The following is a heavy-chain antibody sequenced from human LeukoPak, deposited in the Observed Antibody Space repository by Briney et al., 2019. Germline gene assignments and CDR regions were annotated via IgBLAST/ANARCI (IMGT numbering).Heavy chain of an antibody. J-gene: IGHJ4*02. V-gene: IGHV3-9*01. Sequence: GGSLRLSCAASGFTFDDYAMHWVRQAPGKGLEWVSGISWNSGSIGYADSVKGRFTISRDNAKNTLYLQMNSLRAEDTAVYYCAREHASGRPFDYWGQGTLVTVSS. CDR3: AREHASGRPFDY. CDR2: ISWNSGSI. D-gene: IGHD3-10*01. CDR1: GFTFDDYA.